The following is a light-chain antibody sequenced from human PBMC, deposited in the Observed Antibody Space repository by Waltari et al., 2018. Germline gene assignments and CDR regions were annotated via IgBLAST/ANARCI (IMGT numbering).Light chain of an antibody. J-gene: IGKJ2*01. CDR3: QQYYSSPYT. CDR2: WAS. CDR1: PTVLYNSNNRNY. V-gene: IGKV4-1*01. Sequence: DFVMTQSPASLASSLGERATIHCNTSPTVLYNSNNRNYLTWYQQKPGQPPKLLFYWASTRESGVPDRFSASGSGTDFTLTISRLQPEDVAIYYCQQYYSSPYTFGQGTRLEIK.